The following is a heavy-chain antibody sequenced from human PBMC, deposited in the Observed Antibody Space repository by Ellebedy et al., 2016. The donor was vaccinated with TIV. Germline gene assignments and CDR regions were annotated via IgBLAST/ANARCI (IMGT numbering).Heavy chain of an antibody. Sequence: MPSETLSLTCSVYGVSFNNDFWNWIRQPPGKGLEWIGEANSRGNTNYNPSLKSRLTISVDTSKNQFSLKLSSVTAADTAVYYCARAVVSNYSGSHYVDYWGQGTLVTVSS. V-gene: IGHV4-34*01. J-gene: IGHJ4*02. D-gene: IGHD1-26*01. CDR2: ANSRGNT. CDR1: GVSFNNDF. CDR3: ARAVVSNYSGSHYVDY.